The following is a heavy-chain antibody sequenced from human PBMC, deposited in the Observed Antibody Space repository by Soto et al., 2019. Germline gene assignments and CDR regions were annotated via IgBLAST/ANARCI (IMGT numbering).Heavy chain of an antibody. CDR3: ARLYCSSSTCDSWFDP. J-gene: IGHJ5*02. Sequence: PGESLKISCTGFGYTFTTFWISWVRQMPGRGLEWMGRIDPSDSYTNYSPSFQGHVTISADKSISTAYLQWGSLTASDTAVYYCARLYCSSSTCDSWFDPWGQGTLVTVSS. CDR2: IDPSDSYT. D-gene: IGHD2-2*01. CDR1: GYTFTTFW. V-gene: IGHV5-10-1*01.